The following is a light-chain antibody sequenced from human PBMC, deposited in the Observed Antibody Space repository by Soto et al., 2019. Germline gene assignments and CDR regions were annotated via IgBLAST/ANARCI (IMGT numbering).Light chain of an antibody. CDR3: QSYDSSLSGWV. V-gene: IGLV1-40*01. CDR1: SSNIGAGYD. CDR2: GNS. J-gene: IGLJ3*02. Sequence: QSVLTQPPSVSVAPGQRVTISCTASSSNIGAGYDVHWYQQLPGTVPKLLIYGNSNRPSGVPDRFSGSKSGTSASLAITGLQAEDDADYYCQSYDSSLSGWVFGGGTKLTVL.